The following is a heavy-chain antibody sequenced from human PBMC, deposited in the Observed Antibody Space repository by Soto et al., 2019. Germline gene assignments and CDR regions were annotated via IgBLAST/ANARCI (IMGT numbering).Heavy chain of an antibody. Sequence: QVQLVESGGGVVQPGRSLRLSCAASGFTFSTYGMHWVRQAPGKGLEWVALIWFDGSDKYYTESVKGRFTISRDNSRSTVDLQMNSLSAEDTAVYYCARLYCSAARCYSVGAFDIRGQGTMVTVTS. CDR1: GFTFSTYG. D-gene: IGHD2-2*01. CDR2: IWFDGSDK. CDR3: ARLYCSAARCYSVGAFDI. V-gene: IGHV3-33*01. J-gene: IGHJ3*02.